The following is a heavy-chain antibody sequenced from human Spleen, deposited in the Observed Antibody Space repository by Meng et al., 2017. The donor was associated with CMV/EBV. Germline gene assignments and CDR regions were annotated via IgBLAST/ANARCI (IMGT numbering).Heavy chain of an antibody. J-gene: IGHJ5*02. V-gene: IGHV3-53*01. D-gene: IGHD2-15*01. CDR3: ARVKFAAQYKWFDP. CDR1: GFTVSSNY. Sequence: GGSLRLSCAASGFTVSSNYMTWVRQAPGKGLEWVSLIYSGGSTEYADSVKGRFTISRDTSMNTLYLQMNSLRDEDTAFYYCARVKFAAQYKWFDPWGQGTLVTVSS. CDR2: IYSGGST.